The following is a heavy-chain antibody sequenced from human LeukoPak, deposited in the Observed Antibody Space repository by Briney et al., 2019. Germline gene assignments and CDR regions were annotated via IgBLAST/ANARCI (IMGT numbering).Heavy chain of an antibody. D-gene: IGHD1-26*01. J-gene: IGHJ6*03. CDR1: GFIFDDYA. Sequence: GGSLRLSCVGSGFIFDDYAMHWVRQAPGKGLEWVSCISWNGGSRGYADSVKGRFTISRDNAKNSLYLQMNSLRAEDTALYYCAKATPGRPGGYYYYMDVWGKGTTVTVSS. CDR2: ISWNGGSR. V-gene: IGHV3-9*01. CDR3: AKATPGRPGGYYYYMDV.